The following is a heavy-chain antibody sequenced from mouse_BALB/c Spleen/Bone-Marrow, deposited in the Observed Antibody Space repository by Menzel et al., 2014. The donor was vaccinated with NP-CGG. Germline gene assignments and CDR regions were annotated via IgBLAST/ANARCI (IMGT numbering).Heavy chain of an antibody. CDR2: IFPGDGDT. J-gene: IGHJ4*01. CDR3: ARSDGYRAMDY. V-gene: IGHV1-82*01. D-gene: IGHD2-3*01. CDR1: GYAFSSSW. Sequence: VKLVESGPELVKPGASVKISCKASGYAFSSSWMNWVKQGPGQGLEWIGRIFPGDGDTYYNGKFKGKATLTADKSSSTAYMQLSSLTSVDSAVYFCARSDGYRAMDYWGQGTSVTVSS.